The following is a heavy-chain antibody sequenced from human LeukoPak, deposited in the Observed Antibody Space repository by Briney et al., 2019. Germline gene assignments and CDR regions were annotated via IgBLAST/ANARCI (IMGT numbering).Heavy chain of an antibody. Sequence: GGSLRLSCAASGFTFSSHWMTWARQAPGKGLEWVANINKDGSEEYYVDSLMGRFSISRDNAKKSLYLRMNSLRADDTAVYYCARDATPDGVILDYWGQGALVTVSS. CDR2: INKDGSEE. CDR3: ARDATPDGVILDY. V-gene: IGHV3-7*03. D-gene: IGHD2-8*02. J-gene: IGHJ4*02. CDR1: GFTFSSHW.